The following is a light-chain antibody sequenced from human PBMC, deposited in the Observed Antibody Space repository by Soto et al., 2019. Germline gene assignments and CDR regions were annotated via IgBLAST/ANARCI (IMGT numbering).Light chain of an antibody. V-gene: IGKV3-20*01. J-gene: IGKJ3*01. CDR3: QQYGSSPALFA. CDR2: GAS. CDR1: QSVTDSY. Sequence: EIVLTQSPGTLSLSPGERATLSCRASQSVTDSYLAWYQQKPGQAPRLLIYGASNRATGIPDRFSGSGSGTDFTLTISRLEPDDFAVYYCQQYGSSPALFAFGPGTKVDIK.